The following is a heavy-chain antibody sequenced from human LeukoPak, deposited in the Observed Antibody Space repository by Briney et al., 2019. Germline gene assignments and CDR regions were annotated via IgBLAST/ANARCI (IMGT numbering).Heavy chain of an antibody. CDR2: AYYRSNWDN. CDR3: ARNYYGSGSYYSHFDY. CDR1: GDSVSSNSAT. J-gene: IGHJ4*02. V-gene: IGHV6-1*01. D-gene: IGHD3-10*01. Sequence: SQTLSHTCAISGDSVSSNSATSNWIRQSPSRGLECLGRAYYRSNWDNDYVGSVKSRINTKPETTKQQSSLQLKCVTPEDTAVYYCARNYYGSGSYYSHFDYWGQGTLVTVSS.